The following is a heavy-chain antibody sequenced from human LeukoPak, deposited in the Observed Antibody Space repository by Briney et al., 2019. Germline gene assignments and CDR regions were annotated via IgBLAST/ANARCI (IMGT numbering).Heavy chain of an antibody. V-gene: IGHV3-48*01. Sequence: QSGGSLRLSCAASGFTFSNYWMTWVRQAPGKGLEWVSYISSSGSTIYYADSVKGRFTISRDNAKNSLYLQMNSLRAEDTAVYYCARSSSGWVYDYYMDVWGKGTTVTVSS. CDR3: ARSSSGWVYDYYMDV. CDR1: GFTFSNYW. J-gene: IGHJ6*03. CDR2: ISSSGSTI. D-gene: IGHD6-19*01.